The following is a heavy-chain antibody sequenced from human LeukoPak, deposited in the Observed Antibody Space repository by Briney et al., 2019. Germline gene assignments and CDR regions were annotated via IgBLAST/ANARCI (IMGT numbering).Heavy chain of an antibody. J-gene: IGHJ5*02. CDR3: ARAYYEWLLLTWFDP. D-gene: IGHD3-22*01. Sequence: ASVKVSCKASGYTFTGYYMHWVRQAPGQGLEWMGRINPNSGGTNYAQKFQGRVTMTRDTSISTAYMELSSLRSEDTAVYYCARAYYEWLLLTWFDPWGQGTLVTVSS. V-gene: IGHV1-2*06. CDR2: INPNSGGT. CDR1: GYTFTGYY.